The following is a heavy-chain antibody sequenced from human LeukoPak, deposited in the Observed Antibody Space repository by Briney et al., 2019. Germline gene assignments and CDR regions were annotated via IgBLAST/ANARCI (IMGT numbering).Heavy chain of an antibody. CDR3: ATGYYEPFAT. CDR2: ISATGKT. Sequence: SETLSLTSNVSGDSLCGYYWDRLRPWPGKGLEWIGYISATGKTDSNPSLKSRVSLSLDMSKKQFSLRLRSVTAADSAVYYCATGYYEPFATWGPGILVTVSS. V-gene: IGHV4-59*01. J-gene: IGHJ5*02. CDR1: GDSLCGYY. D-gene: IGHD2/OR15-2a*01.